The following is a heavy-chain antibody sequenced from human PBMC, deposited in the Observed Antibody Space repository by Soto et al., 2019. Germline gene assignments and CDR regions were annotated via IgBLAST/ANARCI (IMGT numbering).Heavy chain of an antibody. V-gene: IGHV1-46*01. CDR3: ARVTRRIAGAVDREVAPASRPPDCCAFDI. Sequence: GASVKVSCKASGYTFTSYYMHWVRQAPGQGLEWMGIINPSGGSTSYAQKFKGRVTMTRDTSTSTVYMELSSLRSEDTAVYYCARVTRRIAGAVDREVAPASRPPDCCAFDIWGQGTMVTVSS. CDR2: INPSGGST. CDR1: GYTFTSYY. J-gene: IGHJ3*02. D-gene: IGHD6-19*01.